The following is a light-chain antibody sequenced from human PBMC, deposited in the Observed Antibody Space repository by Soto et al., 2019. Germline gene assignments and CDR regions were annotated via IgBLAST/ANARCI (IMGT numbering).Light chain of an antibody. V-gene: IGKV3-15*01. Sequence: EVVMSQPPTTLSPSPGKGATLSCRARQGIGDTLTWYQHNPGQTPRPLIYDTSTRSTGAPTRFSGSRSGAEFTLTIVSLESEDFAVYYCRACNNWPVTFGGGTKV. CDR1: QGIGDT. J-gene: IGKJ4*02. CDR3: RACNNWPVT. CDR2: DTS.